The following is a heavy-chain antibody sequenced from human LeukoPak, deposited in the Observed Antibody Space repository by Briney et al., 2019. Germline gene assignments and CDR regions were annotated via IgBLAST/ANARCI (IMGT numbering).Heavy chain of an antibody. Sequence: PWGSLRLSCAASGFTFSSYAMHWVRQAPGKGLEWVAVISYDGSNKYYADSVKGRFTISRDNSKNTLYLQMNSLRAEDTAVYYCARAMTTVTTFDYWGQGTLVTVSS. D-gene: IGHD4-17*01. J-gene: IGHJ4*02. CDR2: ISYDGSNK. CDR1: GFTFSSYA. V-gene: IGHV3-30*04. CDR3: ARAMTTVTTFDY.